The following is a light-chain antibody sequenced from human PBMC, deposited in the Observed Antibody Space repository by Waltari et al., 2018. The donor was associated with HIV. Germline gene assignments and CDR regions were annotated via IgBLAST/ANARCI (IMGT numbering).Light chain of an antibody. Sequence: EIVMTQSPATLSVSPGERATLSCRASQGVSSNLAWYQQKPGQAPRLLIYGAFTRATGIPARFSGSGSGTEFTLTISSLQSEDFAVYYCQQYNDWTPLTFGGGTKVEIK. J-gene: IGKJ4*01. CDR2: GAF. CDR1: QGVSSN. CDR3: QQYNDWTPLT. V-gene: IGKV3-15*01.